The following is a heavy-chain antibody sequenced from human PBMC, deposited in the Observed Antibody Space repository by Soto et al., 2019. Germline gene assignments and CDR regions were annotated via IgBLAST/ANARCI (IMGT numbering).Heavy chain of an antibody. CDR2: ISYDGSNA. CDR3: SRDGGGFGELLLNSYDAFDL. D-gene: IGHD3-10*01. V-gene: IGHV3-30*04. Sequence: QEQLVESGGGVVQPGTSLRLSCTASGFSFSTYAMYWVRQAPGKGLEWVAIISYDGSNAQYADSVKGPFTVARDNSKNTLYVEMHSLPGEDTAVYYCSRDGGGFGELLLNSYDAFDLWGQGKLVTVSS. CDR1: GFSFSTYA. J-gene: IGHJ3*01.